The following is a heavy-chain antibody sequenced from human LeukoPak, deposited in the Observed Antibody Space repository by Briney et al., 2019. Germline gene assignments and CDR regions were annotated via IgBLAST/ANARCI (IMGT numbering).Heavy chain of an antibody. Sequence: GGSLRLSCAASGFTFSSYAMSWVRQAPGKGLEWVSAISGSGGSTYYADSVKGRFTISRDNSKNTLYLQMNSLRAEDTAVYYCANGPNPFIAVAGNIDYWGQGTLVTVSS. J-gene: IGHJ4*02. CDR1: GFTFSSYA. D-gene: IGHD6-19*01. CDR3: ANGPNPFIAVAGNIDY. V-gene: IGHV3-23*01. CDR2: ISGSGGST.